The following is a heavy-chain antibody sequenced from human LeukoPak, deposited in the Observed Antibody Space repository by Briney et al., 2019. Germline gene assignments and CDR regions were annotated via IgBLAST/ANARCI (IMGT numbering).Heavy chain of an antibody. Sequence: TSETLSLTCTVSGGSISSGSYYWSWIRQPAGKGLEWIGRIYTSGSTNYNPSLKSRVTISVDTSKNQFSLKLTSVTAADTAVYYCARHARRLGVDPWGQGTLVTVPS. CDR2: IYTSGST. D-gene: IGHD3-10*01. J-gene: IGHJ5*02. CDR1: GGSISSGSYY. V-gene: IGHV4-61*02. CDR3: ARHARRLGVDP.